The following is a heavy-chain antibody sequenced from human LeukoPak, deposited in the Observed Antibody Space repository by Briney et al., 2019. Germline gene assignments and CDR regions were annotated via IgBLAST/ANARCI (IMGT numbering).Heavy chain of an antibody. CDR3: ARVTVVVAATPFFWDY. Sequence: SETLSLTCTVSGGSISSSSYYWGWIRQPPGKGLEWIGSIYYSGSTYYNPSLKSRVTISVDTSKNQFSLKLSSVTAADTVVYYCARVTVVVAATPFFWDYWGQGTLVTVSS. CDR1: GGSISSSSYY. J-gene: IGHJ4*02. D-gene: IGHD2-15*01. V-gene: IGHV4-39*07. CDR2: IYYSGST.